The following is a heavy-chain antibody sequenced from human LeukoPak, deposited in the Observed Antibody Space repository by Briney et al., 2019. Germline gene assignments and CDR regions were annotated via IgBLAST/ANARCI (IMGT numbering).Heavy chain of an antibody. V-gene: IGHV4-4*08. Sequence: SETLSLTCTVSGGSIFSYYWNWIRQPPGKGLEWLGYIYSNGITNYIPSLRSRGTISIATSKNQISLRLTSVTAADTAIYYCARRAYYDSSGYHPTSGYFDLWGRGTLVTVSS. D-gene: IGHD3-22*01. CDR1: GGSIFSYY. CDR2: IYSNGIT. J-gene: IGHJ2*01. CDR3: ARRAYYDSSGYHPTSGYFDL.